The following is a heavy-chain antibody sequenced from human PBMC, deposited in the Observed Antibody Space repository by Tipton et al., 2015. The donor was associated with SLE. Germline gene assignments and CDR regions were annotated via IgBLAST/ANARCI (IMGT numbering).Heavy chain of an antibody. CDR2: IRYDGSNK. CDR3: AREWIQLGYFDY. CDR1: GFTFSSYG. D-gene: IGHD5-18*01. Sequence: RLSCAASGFTFSSYGMHWVRQAPGKGLEWVAFIRYDGSNKYYADSVKGRFTISRDNSKNTLYLQMNSLRAEDTAVYYCAREWIQLGYFDYWGQGTLVTVSS. J-gene: IGHJ4*02. V-gene: IGHV3-30*02.